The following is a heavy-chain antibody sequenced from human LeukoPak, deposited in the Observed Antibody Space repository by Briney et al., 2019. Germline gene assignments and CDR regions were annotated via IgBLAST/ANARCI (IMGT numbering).Heavy chain of an antibody. CDR1: GGSISSSNW. D-gene: IGHD3-22*01. V-gene: IGHV4-4*02. J-gene: IGHJ4*02. CDR2: IYHSGST. Sequence: SETLSLTCAVSGGSISSSNWWSWVRQPPGKGLEWIGEIYHSGSTNYNPSLKSRVTISVDKSKNQFSLKLSSVTAADTAVYYCARDVTSMIVVFDYWGQGTLVTVSS. CDR3: ARDVTSMIVVFDY.